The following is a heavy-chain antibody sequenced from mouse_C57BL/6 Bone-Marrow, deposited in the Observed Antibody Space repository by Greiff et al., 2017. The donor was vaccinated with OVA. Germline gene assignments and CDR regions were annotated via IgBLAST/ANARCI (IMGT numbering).Heavy chain of an antibody. V-gene: IGHV5-9-1*02. CDR1: GFTFSSYA. CDR3: TRDRGYDYDVDYYAMDY. J-gene: IGHJ4*01. CDR2: ISSGGDYI. D-gene: IGHD2-4*01. Sequence: EVMLVESGEGLVKPGGSLKLSCAASGFTFSSYAMSWVRQTPEKRLEWVAYISSGGDYIYYADTVKGRFTISRDNARNTLYLQMSSLKSEDTAMYYCTRDRGYDYDVDYYAMDYWGQGTSVTVSS.